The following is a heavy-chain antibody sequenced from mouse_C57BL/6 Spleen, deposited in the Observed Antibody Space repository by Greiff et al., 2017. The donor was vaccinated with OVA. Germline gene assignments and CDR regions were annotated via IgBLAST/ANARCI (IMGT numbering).Heavy chain of an antibody. J-gene: IGHJ2*01. CDR2: ISYSGST. Sequence: DVQLQESGPGMVKPSQSLSLTCTVTGYSITSGYAWHWIRHFPGNKLEWMGYISYSGSTNYNPSLKSRISITHDTSKNHFFLKLNSVTTEDTATYYCARGYDYFDYWGQGTTLTVSS. V-gene: IGHV3-1*01. CDR3: ARGYDYFDY. D-gene: IGHD2-3*01. CDR1: GYSITSGYA.